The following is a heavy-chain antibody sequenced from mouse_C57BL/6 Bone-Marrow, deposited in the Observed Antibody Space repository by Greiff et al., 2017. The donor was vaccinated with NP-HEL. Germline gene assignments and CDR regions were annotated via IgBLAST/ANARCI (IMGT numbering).Heavy chain of an antibody. CDR1: GFNIKDDY. V-gene: IGHV14-4*01. J-gene: IGHJ2*01. D-gene: IGHD1-1*01. CDR2: IDPENGDT. Sequence: EVQLQQSGAELVRPGASVKLSCTASGFNIKDDYMYWVKQRPEQGLEWIGWIDPENGDTESASKFQGKATITADTSSNTAYLQLSSLTSEDTAVYYCTTSTTVVGGDYWGQGTTLTVSS. CDR3: TTSTTVVGGDY.